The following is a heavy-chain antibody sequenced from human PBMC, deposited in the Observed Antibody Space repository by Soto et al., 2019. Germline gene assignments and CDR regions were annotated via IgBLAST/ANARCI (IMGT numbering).Heavy chain of an antibody. CDR1: QFSFSSYW. Sequence: GGSLELSCASSQFSFSSYWMHWVRQVPGKGPAWVSRINHDGSKTEYADSVKGRFTISRDNTNNTLYLQMNSLRVEDTAMYYCVREPWGFSGTWYDYWGQGTLVTVSS. CDR2: INHDGSKT. D-gene: IGHD6-13*01. V-gene: IGHV3-74*01. CDR3: VREPWGFSGTWYDY. J-gene: IGHJ4*02.